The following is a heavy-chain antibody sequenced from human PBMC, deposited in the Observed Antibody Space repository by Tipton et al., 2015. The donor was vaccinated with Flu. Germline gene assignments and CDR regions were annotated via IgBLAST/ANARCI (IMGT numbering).Heavy chain of an antibody. V-gene: IGHV4-59*08. J-gene: IGHJ4*02. D-gene: IGHD1-26*01. CDR1: GGSISSYY. CDR3: ARLVGELPHFDY. Sequence: LRLSCTVSGGSISSYYWSWIRQPPGKGLEWIGYIYYSGSTNYNPSLKSRVTMSVDTSKNQFSLKLSSVTAADTAVYYCARLVGELPHFDYWGQGTLVTVSS. CDR2: IYYSGST.